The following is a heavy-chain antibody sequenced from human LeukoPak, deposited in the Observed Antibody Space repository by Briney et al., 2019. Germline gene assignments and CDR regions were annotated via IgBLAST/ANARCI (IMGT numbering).Heavy chain of an antibody. CDR1: GFTFSSYA. Sequence: GGSLRLSCAATGFTFSSYAMSWVRQAPGKGLEWVSAISGSGGSTHYADSVKGRFTISGDNSKNTLYLQMNSLRAEDTAVYYCAKPVGAIAQGDAFDIWGQGTMVTVSS. CDR3: AKPVGAIAQGDAFDI. V-gene: IGHV3-23*01. D-gene: IGHD1-26*01. CDR2: ISGSGGST. J-gene: IGHJ3*02.